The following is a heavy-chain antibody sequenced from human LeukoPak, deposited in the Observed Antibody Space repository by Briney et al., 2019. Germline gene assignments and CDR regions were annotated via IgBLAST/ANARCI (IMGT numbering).Heavy chain of an antibody. V-gene: IGHV3-20*04. J-gene: IGHJ3*02. CDR2: FNWNGGST. CDR1: GFIFDNYG. D-gene: IGHD1-26*01. Sequence: GGSLRLSCAASGFIFDNYGMSWVRQAPGKGLEWVSGFNWNGGSTGYADSVRGRFTISRDNAKNSLHLQMNSLRAEDTALYYCASGLTASSYSVSHTDAFDIWGQGTMVTVSS. CDR3: ASGLTASSYSVSHTDAFDI.